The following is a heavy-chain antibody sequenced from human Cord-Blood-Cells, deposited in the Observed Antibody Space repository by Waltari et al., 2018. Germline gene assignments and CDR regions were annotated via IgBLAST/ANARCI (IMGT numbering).Heavy chain of an antibody. CDR3: ARGGEGQLDYFDY. CDR1: GGTFSSYA. J-gene: IGHJ4*02. V-gene: IGHV1-69*06. Sequence: QVQLVQSGAEVKTPGSSVKVSCKASGGTFSSYAISWVRQAPGQGLEWMGGITPLFGTATYEQKFQGRVTITADKSTSTAYMELSSLRAEDPAVYYCARGGEGQLDYFDYWGQGTLVTVSS. D-gene: IGHD6-6*01. CDR2: ITPLFGTA.